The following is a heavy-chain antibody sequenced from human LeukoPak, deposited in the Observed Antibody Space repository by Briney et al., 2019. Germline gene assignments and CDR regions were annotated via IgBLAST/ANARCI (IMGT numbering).Heavy chain of an antibody. D-gene: IGHD3-22*01. Sequence: ASVTVSCKASGYTFTNYYMHWVRQAPGQGLEWMGWISAYNGNTNYAQKLQGRVTMTTDTSTSTAYMELRSLRSDDTAVYYCARSGDYYDSSGYYGAFDYWGQGTLVTVSS. CDR1: GYTFTNYY. J-gene: IGHJ4*02. V-gene: IGHV1-18*04. CDR2: ISAYNGNT. CDR3: ARSGDYYDSSGYYGAFDY.